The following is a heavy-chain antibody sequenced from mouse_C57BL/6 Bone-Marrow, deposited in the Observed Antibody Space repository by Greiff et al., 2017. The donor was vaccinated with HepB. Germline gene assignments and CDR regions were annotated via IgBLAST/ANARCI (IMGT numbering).Heavy chain of an antibody. D-gene: IGHD2-4*01. CDR1: GFTFSDFY. CDR3: ARDGVDYENVYYAMDY. V-gene: IGHV7-1*01. CDR2: SRNKANDYTT. Sequence: EVMLVDSGGGLVQSGRSLRLSCATSGFTFSDFYMEWVRQAPGKGLEWIAASRNKANDYTTEYSASVKGRFIVSRDTSQSILYLQMNALRAEDTAIYYCARDGVDYENVYYAMDYWGQGTSVTVSS. J-gene: IGHJ4*01.